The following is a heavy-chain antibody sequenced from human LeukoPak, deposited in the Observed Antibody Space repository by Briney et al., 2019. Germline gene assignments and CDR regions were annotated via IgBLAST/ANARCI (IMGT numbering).Heavy chain of an antibody. CDR3: ARDALAARGYCYGYYPDY. CDR1: GYTFTSYG. Sequence: ASVKVSCKASGYTFTSYGISWERQAPGQGLEWMGWISAYNGNTNYAQKLQGRVTMTTDTSTSTAYMELRSLRSDDTAVYYCARDALAARGYCYGYYPDYWGQGTLVTVSS. J-gene: IGHJ4*02. CDR2: ISAYNGNT. V-gene: IGHV1-18*01. D-gene: IGHD5-18*01.